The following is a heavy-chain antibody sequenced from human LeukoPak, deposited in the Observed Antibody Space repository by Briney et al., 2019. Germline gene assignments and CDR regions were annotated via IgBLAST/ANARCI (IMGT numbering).Heavy chain of an antibody. Sequence: PGGSLRLSCAASGFTFRTYDMHWVRQAPGKGLEWVAVISYAGSTKYCTYSVKGRFTISRDNSKNTLYLQMSSLRAEDTAVYYCARGFVSYWGPGTLVSVSS. CDR2: ISYAGSTK. D-gene: IGHD3-3*01. CDR1: GFTFRTYD. CDR3: ARGFVSY. J-gene: IGHJ4*02. V-gene: IGHV3-30*03.